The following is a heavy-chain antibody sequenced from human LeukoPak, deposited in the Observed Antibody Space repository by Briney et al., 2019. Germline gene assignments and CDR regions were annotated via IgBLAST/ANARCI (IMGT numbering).Heavy chain of an antibody. CDR1: GFTFNRYN. V-gene: IGHV3-48*01. CDR2: ISSSTGSI. D-gene: IGHD1-14*01. CDR3: ARLHLTRLYFDF. Sequence: GGSLRLSCAASGFTFNRYNMAWVRQAPGKGLEWVSYISSSTGSIHYADSVKGRFTISRDNAKNSLYLQLNSLRVEGTAVYYCARLHLTRLYFDFWGQGTLVTVSS. J-gene: IGHJ4*02.